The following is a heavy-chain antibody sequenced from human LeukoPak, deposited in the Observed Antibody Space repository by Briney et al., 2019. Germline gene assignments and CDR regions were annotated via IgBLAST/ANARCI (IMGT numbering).Heavy chain of an antibody. Sequence: GGSLRLSCAASGFTFSSYGMHWVRQAPGKGLEWVAVIWYDGSNKYYADSVKGRFTISRDNSKNTLYLQMSSLRAEDTAVYYCVKDCTSAAALYYFDYWGQGTLVTVSS. CDR2: IWYDGSNK. CDR1: GFTFSSYG. V-gene: IGHV3-30*02. J-gene: IGHJ4*02. D-gene: IGHD6-13*01. CDR3: VKDCTSAAALYYFDY.